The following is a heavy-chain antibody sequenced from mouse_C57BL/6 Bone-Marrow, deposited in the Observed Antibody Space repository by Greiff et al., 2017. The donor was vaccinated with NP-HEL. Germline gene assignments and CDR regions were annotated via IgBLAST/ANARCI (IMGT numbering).Heavy chain of an antibody. D-gene: IGHD1-1*01. J-gene: IGHJ1*03. V-gene: IGHV1-19*01. CDR1: GYTFTDYY. CDR3: ARDYGSTYWYFDV. Sequence: VQLQQSGPVLVKPGASVKMSCKASGYTFTDYYMNWVKQSHGKSLEWIGVINPYNGGTSYNPKFKGKATLTVDKSSSTAYMELNSLTSEDSAVYYCARDYGSTYWYFDVWGTGTTVTVSS. CDR2: INPYNGGT.